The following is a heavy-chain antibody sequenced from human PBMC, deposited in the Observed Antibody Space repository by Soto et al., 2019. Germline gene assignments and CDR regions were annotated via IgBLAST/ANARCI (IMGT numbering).Heavy chain of an antibody. Sequence: EVQLLESGGDLVQPGGSLRLSCVATGFTFSTYSMSWVRQSPGKGLEWVSGLRGSGDSTYYADSVKGRFTISRDNSKNTLYLQMTSLRADDTALYYCAKDGPGSSDSFDFWGQGTMVTVSS. D-gene: IGHD6-6*01. V-gene: IGHV3-23*01. CDR1: GFTFSTYS. J-gene: IGHJ3*01. CDR3: AKDGPGSSDSFDF. CDR2: LRGSGDST.